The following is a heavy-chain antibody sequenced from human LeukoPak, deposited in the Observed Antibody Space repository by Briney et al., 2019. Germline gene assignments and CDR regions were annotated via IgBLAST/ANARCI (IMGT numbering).Heavy chain of an antibody. V-gene: IGHV3-9*01. J-gene: IGHJ4*02. CDR2: ISWNSGSI. D-gene: IGHD6-13*01. Sequence: PGGSLRLSCAASGFTFDDYAMHWVRQAPGKGLEWVSGISWNSGSIGYADSVKGRFTISRDNAKNSLYLQMNSLRVEDTALYYCARLGLGGSSWYLGFDYWGQGTLVTVSS. CDR1: GFTFDDYA. CDR3: ARLGLGGSSWYLGFDY.